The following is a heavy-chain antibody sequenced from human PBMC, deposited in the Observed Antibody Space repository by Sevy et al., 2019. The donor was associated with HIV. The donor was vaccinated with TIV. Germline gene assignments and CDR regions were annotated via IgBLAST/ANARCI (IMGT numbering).Heavy chain of an antibody. J-gene: IGHJ4*02. CDR2: IKQDGSEK. D-gene: IGHD4-17*01. V-gene: IGHV3-7*01. CDR3: ARDWKMTTVVKVFDY. Sequence: GGSLRLSCAASGFTFSSYWMSWVRQAPGKGLEWVANIKQDGSEKYYVDSVKGRFTISRDNAKNSLHLQMNSLRAEDTAVYYCARDWKMTTVVKVFDYWGQGTLVTVSS. CDR1: GFTFSSYW.